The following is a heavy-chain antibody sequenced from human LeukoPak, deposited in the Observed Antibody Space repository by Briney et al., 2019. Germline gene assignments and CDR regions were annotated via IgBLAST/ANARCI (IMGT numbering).Heavy chain of an antibody. CDR1: GYTFTGYY. V-gene: IGHV1-2*02. D-gene: IGHD3-10*01. J-gene: IGHJ4*02. CDR3: GRTSYYYGSGSYPL. CDR2: INPNSGGT. Sequence: ASVKVSFKASGYTFTGYYMHWVRQAPGQGLEWMGWINPNSGGTNYAQKFQGRVTMTRDTSISTAYMELSSLRSEDTAVYYCGRTSYYYGSGSYPLWGQGTLVTVSS.